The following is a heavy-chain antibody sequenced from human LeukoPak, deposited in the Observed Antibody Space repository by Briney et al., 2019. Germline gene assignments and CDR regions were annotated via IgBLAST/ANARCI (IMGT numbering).Heavy chain of an antibody. D-gene: IGHD6-6*01. J-gene: IGHJ4*02. Sequence: GGSLRLSCAASGFTFSNYWKSWVRQAPGKGLEWVANIKQDGSEKYYVDSVKGRFTISRDNAKNSLYLQMNSLRAEDTAVYYCASGQQLGYWGQGTLVTVSS. CDR1: GFTFSNYW. CDR3: ASGQQLGY. CDR2: IKQDGSEK. V-gene: IGHV3-7*01.